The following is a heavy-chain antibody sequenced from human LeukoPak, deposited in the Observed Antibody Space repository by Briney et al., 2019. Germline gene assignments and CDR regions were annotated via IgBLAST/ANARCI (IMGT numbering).Heavy chain of an antibody. V-gene: IGHV4-39*01. J-gene: IGHJ4*02. CDR1: GGSISSSSYY. Sequence: SETLSLTCTVSGGSISSSSYYWGWIRQPPGKGLEWIGSIYYSGSTYYNPSLRSRVTISVDTSKNQFSLKLSSVTAADTAVYYCARRPSPHIVGVMYWGQGTLVTVSS. CDR3: ARRPSPHIVGVMY. CDR2: IYYSGST. D-gene: IGHD1-26*01.